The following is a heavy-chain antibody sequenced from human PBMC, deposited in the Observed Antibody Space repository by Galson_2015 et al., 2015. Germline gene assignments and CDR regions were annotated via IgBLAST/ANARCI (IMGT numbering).Heavy chain of an antibody. CDR2: IHHSGTT. V-gene: IGHV4-31*03. Sequence: LSLTCTVSGGSIHSGALYWTWLRQHPGKGLEWIGYIHHSGTTYYLPSLKSRVTISVDASRSQFSLNLSSVTAADTAVYYCATYSGSTNCFDPWGQGTLVTVSS. J-gene: IGHJ5*02. D-gene: IGHD6-13*01. CDR3: ATYSGSTNCFDP. CDR1: GGSIHSGALY.